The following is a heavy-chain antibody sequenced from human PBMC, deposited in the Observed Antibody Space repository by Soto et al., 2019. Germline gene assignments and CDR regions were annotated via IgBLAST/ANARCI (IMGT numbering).Heavy chain of an antibody. J-gene: IGHJ5*02. CDR2: IYVTGAV. CDR1: GAALNSGNYY. CDR3: ARLRMATNNYKWLDP. D-gene: IGHD1-20*01. Sequence: PSEALALTCGVSGAALNSGNYYWSWIRQVPGKGLEWIGHIYVTGAVDYNPSLRDRITISQDTSERQFSLNLRLVTAADTAVYYCARLRMATNNYKWLDPWGQGTLVPVSS. V-gene: IGHV4-31*11.